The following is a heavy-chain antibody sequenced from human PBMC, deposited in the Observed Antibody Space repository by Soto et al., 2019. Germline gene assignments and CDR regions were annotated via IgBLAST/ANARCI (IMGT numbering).Heavy chain of an antibody. J-gene: IGHJ4*02. CDR3: AKSGRVVGATGG. CDR2: ISGSGGRT. D-gene: IGHD1-26*01. V-gene: IGHV3-23*01. CDR1: GFTFSSYA. Sequence: EVQLLESGGGLVQPGGSLRLSCAASGFTFSSYAMSWVRQAPGKGLEWVSAISGSGGRTYYADSVKGRFTISSDNSKNTLYLQMNSLRAEDTAVYYCAKSGRVVGATGGWGQGTLVTVSS.